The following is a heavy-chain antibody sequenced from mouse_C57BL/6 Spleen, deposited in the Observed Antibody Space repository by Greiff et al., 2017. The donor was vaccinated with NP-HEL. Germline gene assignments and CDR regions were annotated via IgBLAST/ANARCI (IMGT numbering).Heavy chain of an antibody. Sequence: VQLQQSGAELVKPGASVKLSCTASGFTINDYYMHWVKQRTEQGLEWIGRIDTEDGETKYAPKFQGKATITADKSSNTAYLQLSSLTSEDTADYYSSRDIDNGSSSYWDFDVWGTGTTVTVSS. D-gene: IGHD1-1*01. CDR1: GFTINDYY. CDR2: IDTEDGET. CDR3: SRDIDNGSSSYWDFDV. J-gene: IGHJ1*03. V-gene: IGHV14-2*01.